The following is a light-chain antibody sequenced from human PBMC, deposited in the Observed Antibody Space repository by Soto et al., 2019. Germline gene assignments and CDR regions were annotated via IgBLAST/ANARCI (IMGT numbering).Light chain of an antibody. CDR1: QSVLYSSNNKNY. V-gene: IGKV4-1*01. CDR3: QQSYSTPALT. J-gene: IGKJ4*01. CDR2: WAS. Sequence: DIVMTQSPDSLAVSLGERATINCKSSQSVLYSSNNKNYLAWYQQKPGQPPKLLIYWASTRESGVPDRFSGSGSGTDFTLTFTSLQAEDRAVYYCQQSYSTPALTFGGGTKVEIK.